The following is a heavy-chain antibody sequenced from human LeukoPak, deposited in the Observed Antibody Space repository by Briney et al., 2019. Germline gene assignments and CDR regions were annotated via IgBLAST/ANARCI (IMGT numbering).Heavy chain of an antibody. V-gene: IGHV1-2*02. CDR1: GYTFTGYY. Sequence: ASVKVSFKASGYTFTGYYIHLVRQAPGQGLEWMGWINPHSGGTNYAQKFQGRVTITRDTSISTDYMELTSLSSNDTSDYYCARVTSESETPTTLGWFDPWGQGTLVTVSS. J-gene: IGHJ5*02. D-gene: IGHD1-14*01. CDR2: INPHSGGT. CDR3: ARVTSESETPTTLGWFDP.